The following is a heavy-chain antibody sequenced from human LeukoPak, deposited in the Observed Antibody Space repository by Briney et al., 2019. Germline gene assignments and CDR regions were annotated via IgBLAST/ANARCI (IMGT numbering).Heavy chain of an antibody. CDR1: GFTFSNSA. CDR2: ISGTGGST. Sequence: GGSLRLSCAASGFTFSNSAMSWVRQAPGKGLKWVSTISGTGGSTYFADSVKGRFSISRDNSENTLYLQMNSLRADDTAVYYCAHRYGDYWGQGTRVTVSS. V-gene: IGHV3-23*01. J-gene: IGHJ4*02. D-gene: IGHD4-17*01. CDR3: AHRYGDY.